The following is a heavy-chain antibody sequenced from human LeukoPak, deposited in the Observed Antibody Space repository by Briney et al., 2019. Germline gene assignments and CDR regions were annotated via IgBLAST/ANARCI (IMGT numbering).Heavy chain of an antibody. J-gene: IGHJ4*02. D-gene: IGHD3-3*01. CDR1: GFTFSSSA. CDR3: ATVHFGYFTF. Sequence: PGGSLRLSCAASGFTFSSSAMHWVRQAPGKGLEWVSFISRSSDLIYYADSVKGRFTISRDNAENSLYLQMNSLRADDTAVYYCATVHFGYFTFWGQGTLVPVSS. V-gene: IGHV3-48*01. CDR2: ISRSSDLI.